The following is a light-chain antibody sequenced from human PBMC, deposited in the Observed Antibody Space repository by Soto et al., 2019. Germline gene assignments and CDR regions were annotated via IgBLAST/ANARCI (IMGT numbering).Light chain of an antibody. V-gene: IGKV3-15*01. CDR3: QQYNNWPKT. CDR2: GAS. CDR1: QSVSSN. Sequence: DIVRTQSPATLSVSPGERATLSCRASQSVSSNLAWYQQKPGQAPRLLIYGASTRATGIPARFSGSGSGTEFTLTISSLQSEDFAVYYCQQYNNWPKTFGQGTKVDIK. J-gene: IGKJ1*01.